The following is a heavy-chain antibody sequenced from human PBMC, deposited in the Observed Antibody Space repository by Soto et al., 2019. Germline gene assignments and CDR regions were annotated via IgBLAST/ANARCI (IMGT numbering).Heavy chain of an antibody. D-gene: IGHD1-26*01. V-gene: IGHV4-31*03. CDR3: AKMGGGIRLNYFDY. J-gene: IGHJ4*02. CDR2: IYYSGST. Sequence: PSETLSLTCTVSGGSISSGGYYWSWIRQHPGKGLEWIGYIYYSGSTYYNPSLKSRVTISVDTSKNQFSLKLSSVTAADTAVYYCAKMGGGIRLNYFDYWGRGAMVTVS. CDR1: GGSISSGGYY.